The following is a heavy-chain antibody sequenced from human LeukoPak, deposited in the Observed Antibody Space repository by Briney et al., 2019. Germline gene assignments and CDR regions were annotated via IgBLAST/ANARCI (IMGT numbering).Heavy chain of an antibody. V-gene: IGHV3-21*01. CDR2: ISTSSSYI. CDR3: ARDLRSSGYYAFDY. J-gene: IGHJ4*02. D-gene: IGHD3-22*01. CDR1: GFTFSSDS. Sequence: GGSLRLSCAASGFTFSSDSMNWGRQAPGKGLEWGSCISTSSSYIYYADSVKGRFTTSRDNAKNSLYLQMNSLRAEDTAVYYCARDLRSSGYYAFDYWGQGTLVTVSS.